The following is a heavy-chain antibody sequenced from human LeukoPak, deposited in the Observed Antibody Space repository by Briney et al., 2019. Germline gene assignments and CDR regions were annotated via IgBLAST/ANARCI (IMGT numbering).Heavy chain of an antibody. J-gene: IGHJ3*02. Sequence: PGGSLRLSCAASGFTFSSYWMSWVRQAPGKGLEWVANSKQDGSEQYYVDSVKGRFTISRDNAKNSLYLQMNSLRAEDTAVYYCARDRGTDYYDTTSHYDAVDIWGQGTMVTVSS. V-gene: IGHV3-7*01. D-gene: IGHD3-22*01. CDR2: SKQDGSEQ. CDR1: GFTFSSYW. CDR3: ARDRGTDYYDTTSHYDAVDI.